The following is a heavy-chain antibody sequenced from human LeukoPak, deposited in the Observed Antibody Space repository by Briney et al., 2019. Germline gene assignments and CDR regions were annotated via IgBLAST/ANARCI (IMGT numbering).Heavy chain of an antibody. Sequence: ASVKVSCKASGYTFTGYYMHWVRQAPGQGLEWMGIINPSGGSTSYAQKFQGRVTMTRDTSTSTVYMELSSLRSEDTAVYYCARVVAGPTPYYYYGMDVWGQGTTVTVSS. CDR2: INPSGGST. CDR3: ARVVAGPTPYYYYGMDV. D-gene: IGHD5-12*01. CDR1: GYTFTGYY. V-gene: IGHV1-46*01. J-gene: IGHJ6*02.